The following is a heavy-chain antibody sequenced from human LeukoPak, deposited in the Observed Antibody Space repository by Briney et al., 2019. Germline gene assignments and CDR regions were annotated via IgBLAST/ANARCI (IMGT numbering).Heavy chain of an antibody. D-gene: IGHD5-18*01. V-gene: IGHV4-34*01. CDR2: INHSGST. CDR3: ARRYSSRRTGFDP. CDR1: GGSFSGYY. Sequence: SETLSLTCAVYGGSFSGYYWSWIRQPPGKGLEWIGEINHSGSTNYNPSLKSRVTISVDTSKNQFSLKLSSVTAADTAVYYCARRYSSRRTGFDPWGQGTLVTVSS. J-gene: IGHJ5*02.